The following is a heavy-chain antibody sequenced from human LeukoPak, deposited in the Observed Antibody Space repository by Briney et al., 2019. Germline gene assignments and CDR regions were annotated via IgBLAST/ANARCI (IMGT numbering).Heavy chain of an antibody. J-gene: IGHJ4*02. V-gene: IGHV3-66*01. CDR3: ARDGGFKYGPFDF. D-gene: IGHD2-15*01. CDR2: IQRGGEV. Sequence: GGSLRLSCAVSGFTVSTNYMSWVRQPPGKGLEWVSVIQRGGEVHYADSVKGRFTISRDDSEDTIYLQMNSLRAEDTAVYYCARDGGFKYGPFDFWGQGTLVTVSS. CDR1: GFTVSTNY.